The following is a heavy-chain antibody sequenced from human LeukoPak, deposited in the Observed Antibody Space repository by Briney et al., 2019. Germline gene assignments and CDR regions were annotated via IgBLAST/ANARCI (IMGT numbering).Heavy chain of an antibody. J-gene: IGHJ5*02. Sequence: ASVEVSCKVSGYTLTELSMHWVRQAPGKGLEWMGGFDPEDGETIYAQKFQGRVTMTEDTSTDTAYMELSSLRSEDTAVYYCATDRRVAATRNWFDPWGQGTLVTVSS. V-gene: IGHV1-24*01. CDR3: ATDRRVAATRNWFDP. CDR2: FDPEDGET. CDR1: GYTLTELS. D-gene: IGHD2-15*01.